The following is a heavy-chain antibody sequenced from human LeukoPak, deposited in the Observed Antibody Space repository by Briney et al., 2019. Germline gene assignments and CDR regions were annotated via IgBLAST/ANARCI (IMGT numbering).Heavy chain of an antibody. J-gene: IGHJ4*02. V-gene: IGHV3-7*04. Sequence: GGSLRLSCAASGFTFSSYWMSWVRQAPGEGLEWVANIRQDGTEKYYMDSVKGRFSISRDNAKNSLYLQMNALRAEDTAVYYCARDVRPDYWGQGTLVTVST. CDR3: ARDVRPDY. D-gene: IGHD6-6*01. CDR1: GFTFSSYW. CDR2: IRQDGTEK.